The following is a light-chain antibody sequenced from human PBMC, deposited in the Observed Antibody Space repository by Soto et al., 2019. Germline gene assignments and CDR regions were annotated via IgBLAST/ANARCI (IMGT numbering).Light chain of an antibody. Sequence: VGDRVTITCRASQSISSWLAWYQQKLGRAPRLLIYDASSLESGVPSRFSGSGYGTEFTLTINSLQPDDFATYYCQQYNTYSSLTFGGGTKVDI. CDR3: QQYNTYSSLT. CDR1: QSISSW. V-gene: IGKV1-5*01. J-gene: IGKJ4*01. CDR2: DAS.